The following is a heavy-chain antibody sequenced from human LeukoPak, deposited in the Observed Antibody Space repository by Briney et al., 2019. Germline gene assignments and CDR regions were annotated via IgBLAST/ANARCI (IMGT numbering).Heavy chain of an antibody. CDR3: ARGTNLDIVATIYGDY. Sequence: GGSVRLSCVVSGFTFSSNWMSWVGQAPGKGLEWVGNIKEDRSVKYYVDSVKGRFTISRDTAKNSLYLQLNSLRAEDTAVYYCARGTNLDIVATIYGDYWGQGTLGTVSS. CDR1: GFTFSSNW. V-gene: IGHV3-7*02. J-gene: IGHJ4*02. CDR2: IKEDRSVK. D-gene: IGHD5-12*01.